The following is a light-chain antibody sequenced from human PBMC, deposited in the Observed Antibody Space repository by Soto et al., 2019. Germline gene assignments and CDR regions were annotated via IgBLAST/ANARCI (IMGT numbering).Light chain of an antibody. Sequence: DIVMTQSPDSLAVSLGERATINCKSSQSVLYSSNNKTYLAWYQQKPGQPPKLLIYWASTRESGVPDRFSGSGSGTDFTLTISSLQAEDVAVYYCQQYYSTPWTFGPGTKVDIK. V-gene: IGKV4-1*01. J-gene: IGKJ3*01. CDR3: QQYYSTPWT. CDR1: QSVLYSSNNKTY. CDR2: WAS.